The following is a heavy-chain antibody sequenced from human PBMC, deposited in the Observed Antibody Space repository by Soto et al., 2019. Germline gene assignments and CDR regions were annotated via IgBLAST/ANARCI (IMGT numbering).Heavy chain of an antibody. V-gene: IGHV3-30-3*01. D-gene: IGHD6-19*01. CDR1: GFTFSSYA. Sequence: QVQLVESGGGVVQPGRSLRLSCAASGFTFSSYAMHWVRQAPGKGLEWVAVISYDGSNKYYADSVKGRFTISRDNSKNTLYLQMNSLRAEDTAVYYCAGDRDLLSVAATGRWFDTWGQGTLVSVSS. CDR2: ISYDGSNK. CDR3: AGDRDLLSVAATGRWFDT. J-gene: IGHJ5*02.